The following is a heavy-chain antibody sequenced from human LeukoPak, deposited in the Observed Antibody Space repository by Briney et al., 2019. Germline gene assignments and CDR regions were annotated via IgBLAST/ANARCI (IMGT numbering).Heavy chain of an antibody. CDR3: AREGYYYDSSGYYYADY. V-gene: IGHV1-69*05. CDR2: IIPIFGTA. Sequence: GASMKVSCKASGGTFSSDAISWVRQAPGQGLEWMGRIIPIFGTANYAQKFQGRVTITTDESTSTAYVELSSLRSEDTAVYYCAREGYYYDSSGYYYADYWGQGTLVTVSS. D-gene: IGHD3-22*01. CDR1: GGTFSSDA. J-gene: IGHJ4*02.